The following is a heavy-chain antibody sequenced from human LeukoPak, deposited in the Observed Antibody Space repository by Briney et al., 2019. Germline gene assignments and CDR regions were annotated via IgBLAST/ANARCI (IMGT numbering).Heavy chain of an antibody. CDR3: ARVVGADDAFDI. V-gene: IGHV3-74*01. Sequence: GGSLRLSCAASGFTFSSYWMHWVRHAPGKGLVWVSRINSDGSSTSYADSVKGRFTISRDNAKNTLYLQINSLRAEDTAVYYCARVVGADDAFDIWGQGTMVTVSS. CDR1: GFTFSSYW. CDR2: INSDGSST. D-gene: IGHD1-26*01. J-gene: IGHJ3*02.